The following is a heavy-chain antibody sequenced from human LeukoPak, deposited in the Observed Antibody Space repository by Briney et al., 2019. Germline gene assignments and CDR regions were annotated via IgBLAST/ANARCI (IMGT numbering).Heavy chain of an antibody. V-gene: IGHV3-53*01. Sequence: GGSLRLSCAASGFTVSNNYMSWVCQAPGKGLEWVAAIYSGGNTNHAESVKGRFTISRDNSKNTPYLQMNSLRAEDTAVYYCARHDSSGYYYSYWGQGTLVTVSS. J-gene: IGHJ4*02. CDR3: ARHDSSGYYYSY. CDR2: IYSGGNT. CDR1: GFTVSNNY. D-gene: IGHD3-22*01.